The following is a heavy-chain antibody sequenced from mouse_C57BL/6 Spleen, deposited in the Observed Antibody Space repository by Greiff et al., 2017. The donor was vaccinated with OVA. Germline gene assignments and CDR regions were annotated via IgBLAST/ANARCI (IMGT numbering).Heavy chain of an antibody. J-gene: IGHJ3*01. CDR3: ARAAQATAWFAY. CDR1: GYSFTDYY. D-gene: IGHD3-2*02. CDR2: INPSTGGT. V-gene: IGHV1-42*01. Sequence: EVQLQQSGPELVKPGASVKISCKASGYSFTDYYMNWVKQSPEKSLEWIGEINPSTGGTTYNQKFKAKATLTVDKSSSTAYMQLKSLTSEDSAVYYCARAAQATAWFAYWGQGTLVTVSA.